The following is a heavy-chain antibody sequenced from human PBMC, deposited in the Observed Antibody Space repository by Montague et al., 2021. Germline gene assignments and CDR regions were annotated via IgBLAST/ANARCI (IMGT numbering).Heavy chain of an antibody. CDR3: ARQRDRYYYMDI. Sequence: SETLSLTCTVSRSIMNRDDYWGWIPQPPGKGLEWMGSVSHGGKTYYNPSLKSRFTISVETSNNNFSFKLSSVTAADTAMYYCARQRDRYYYMDIWGKGTTITV. J-gene: IGHJ6*03. CDR2: VSHGGKT. CDR1: RSIMNRDDY. V-gene: IGHV4-38-2*02.